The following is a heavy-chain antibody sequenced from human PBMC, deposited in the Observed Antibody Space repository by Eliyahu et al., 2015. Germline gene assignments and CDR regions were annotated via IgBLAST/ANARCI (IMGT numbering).Heavy chain of an antibody. V-gene: IGHV2-5*02. J-gene: IGHJ3*02. CDR3: AHPVGRRGYDILTGYYKLIDPDAFDI. CDR2: IYWDDDK. Sequence: QITLKESGPTLVKPTQTLTLTCTFSGFSLSTSGVGVGWIRQPPGKALEWLALIYWDDDKRYSPSLKSRLTITKDTSKNQVVLTMTNMDPVDTATYYCAHPVGRRGYDILTGYYKLIDPDAFDIWGQGTMVTVSS. CDR1: GFSLSTSGVG. D-gene: IGHD3-9*01.